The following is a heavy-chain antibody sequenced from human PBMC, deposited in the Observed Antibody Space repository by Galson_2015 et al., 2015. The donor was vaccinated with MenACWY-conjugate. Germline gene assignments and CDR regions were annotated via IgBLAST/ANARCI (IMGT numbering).Heavy chain of an antibody. J-gene: IGHJ4*02. CDR2: IRGSGENT. D-gene: IGHD2-21*02. CDR1: GSTFSSYT. Sequence: SLRLSCAASGSTFSSYTMSWVRQAPGKGLEWVSRIRGSGENTYYLDSVKGRFTVSRDNSHNTLYLQMNNLRSEDTAFYYCAKGDTSVTAPYSWGQGTLVTVSS. CDR3: AKGDTSVTAPYS. V-gene: IGHV3-23*01.